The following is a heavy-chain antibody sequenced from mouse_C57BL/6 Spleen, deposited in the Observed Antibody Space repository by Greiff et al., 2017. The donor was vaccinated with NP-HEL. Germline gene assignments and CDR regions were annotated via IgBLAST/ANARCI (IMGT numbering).Heavy chain of an antibody. J-gene: IGHJ1*03. V-gene: IGHV6-3*01. CDR3: TGGAPDFDV. CDR2: IRLKSDNYAT. Sequence: EVKVEKSGGGLVQPGGSMKLSCVASGFTFSNYWMNWVRQSPEKGLEWVAQIRLKSDNYATHYAESVKGRFTISRDDSKSSVYLQMNNLRAEDTGIYYCTGGAPDFDVWGTGTTVTVSS. CDR1: GFTFSNYW.